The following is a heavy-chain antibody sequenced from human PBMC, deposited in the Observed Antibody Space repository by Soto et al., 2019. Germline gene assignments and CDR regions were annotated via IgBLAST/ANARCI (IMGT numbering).Heavy chain of an antibody. V-gene: IGHV1-8*01. CDR2: MNPNSGNT. Sequence: ASVKVSCKASGYTFTSYDINWVRQATGQGLEWMGWMNPNSGNTGYAQKFQGRVTMTRNTSISTAYMELSSLRSEDTALYYFARGRIAVAGTDYYYYMDVWGKGTTVTVS. D-gene: IGHD6-19*01. CDR1: GYTFTSYD. CDR3: ARGRIAVAGTDYYYYMDV. J-gene: IGHJ6*03.